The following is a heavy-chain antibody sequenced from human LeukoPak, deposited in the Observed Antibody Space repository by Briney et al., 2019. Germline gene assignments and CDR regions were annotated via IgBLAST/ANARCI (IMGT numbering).Heavy chain of an antibody. J-gene: IGHJ4*02. Sequence: ASVKVSCEASGYTFTSYGISWVRQAPGQGLEWMGWISAYNGNTNYAQKLQGRVTMTTDTSTSTAYMELRSLRSDDTAVYYCARDRGRMEIAAAVDYWGQGTLVTVSS. CDR3: ARDRGRMEIAAAVDY. CDR1: GYTFTSYG. V-gene: IGHV1-18*01. CDR2: ISAYNGNT. D-gene: IGHD6-13*01.